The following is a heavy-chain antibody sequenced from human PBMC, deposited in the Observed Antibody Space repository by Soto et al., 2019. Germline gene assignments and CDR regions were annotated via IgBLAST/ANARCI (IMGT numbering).Heavy chain of an antibody. Sequence: GGSLRLSCAASGFTFSRHAMSWVRQAPGKGLEWVSAISGSGGSTYYADSVKGRFTISRDNSKNTLYLQLNSLRAEDTAVYYCAKNVCSAGSCPPAWAAYFAYWGQETRFTVSX. CDR2: ISGSGGST. CDR1: GFTFSRHA. J-gene: IGHJ4*02. D-gene: IGHD2-15*01. V-gene: IGHV3-23*01. CDR3: AKNVCSAGSCPPAWAAYFAY.